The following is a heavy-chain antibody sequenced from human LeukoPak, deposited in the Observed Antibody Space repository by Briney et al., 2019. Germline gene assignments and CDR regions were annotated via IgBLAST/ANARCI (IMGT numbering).Heavy chain of an antibody. CDR3: ARGLVVITNADAFDI. CDR2: INPSGGST. V-gene: IGHV1-46*01. Sequence: ASVKVSCMASGYTFTSYYMHWVRQAPGQGLEWMGIINPSGGSTSYAQKFQGRVTMTRDTSTSTVYMELSSLRSEDTAVYYCARGLVVITNADAFDIWGQGTMVTVSS. D-gene: IGHD3-22*01. CDR1: GYTFTSYY. J-gene: IGHJ3*02.